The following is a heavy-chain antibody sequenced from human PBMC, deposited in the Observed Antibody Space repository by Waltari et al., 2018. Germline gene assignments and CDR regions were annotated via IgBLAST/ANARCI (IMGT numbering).Heavy chain of an antibody. D-gene: IGHD2-2*01. Sequence: EVQLVESGGGLVQPGGSLRLSCKASGFSFSPYWMSWVRQAPGEGLELVASIREDGSDKYYVDSVKGRFTISRDNAKTSLYLQMNSLRAEDTAVYFCANSPVESGATGSVKPWGFDYWGQGNLGTVSS. CDR1: GFSFSPYW. CDR3: ANSPVESGATGSVKPWGFDY. CDR2: IREDGSDK. V-gene: IGHV3-7*01. J-gene: IGHJ4*02.